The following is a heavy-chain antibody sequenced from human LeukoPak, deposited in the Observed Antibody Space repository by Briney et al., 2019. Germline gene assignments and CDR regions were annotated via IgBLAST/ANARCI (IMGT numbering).Heavy chain of an antibody. D-gene: IGHD1-1*01. J-gene: IGHJ4*02. Sequence: ASVKVSCKTSGYTFTNYDINWVRQAPGQGLEWMGWISPYNGDTKYAQKFQDRVTMSTDTSTSTTYMGLRSLRSDDTAVYYCTRATGGLSDYWGQGTLVTVSS. CDR1: GYTFTNYD. CDR2: ISPYNGDT. CDR3: TRATGGLSDY. V-gene: IGHV1-18*04.